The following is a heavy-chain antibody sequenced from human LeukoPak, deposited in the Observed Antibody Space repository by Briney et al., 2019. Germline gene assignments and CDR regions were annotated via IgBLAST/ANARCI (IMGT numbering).Heavy chain of an antibody. J-gene: IGHJ6*04. D-gene: IGHD3-10*02. CDR3: AELGITMIGGV. Sequence: GGSLRLSCAASGFTFSNYEMNWVRQAPGKGLDWVAYISSSGSTIYYADSVKGRFTISRDNAKNSLYLQMNSLRAEDTAVYYCAELGITMIGGVWGKGTTVTISS. CDR1: GFTFSNYE. V-gene: IGHV3-48*03. CDR2: ISSSGSTI.